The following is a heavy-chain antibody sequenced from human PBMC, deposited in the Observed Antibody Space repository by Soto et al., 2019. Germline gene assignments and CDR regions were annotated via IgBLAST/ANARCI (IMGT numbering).Heavy chain of an antibody. J-gene: IGHJ4*02. V-gene: IGHV3-66*04. CDR3: AKQTGPVF. Sequence: GGSLRLSCVASGFTVITNYMSWVRQAPGKGLEWISVHYRGETISYADSVKGRFTMSRDISRNTLYLQMNSLRDDDTAVYYCAKQTGPVFWGQGTLVTVSS. CDR1: GFTVITNY. CDR2: HYRGETI. D-gene: IGHD3-9*01.